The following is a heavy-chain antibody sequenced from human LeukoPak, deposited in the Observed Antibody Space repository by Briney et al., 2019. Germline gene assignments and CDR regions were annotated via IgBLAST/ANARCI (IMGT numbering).Heavy chain of an antibody. CDR1: GFTFSSSD. Sequence: SGGSLRLSCAASGFTFSSSDMHWLRKAPGKGLEWVAFIRSDGSDKYYGDSVKGRVTISRDNSKNTLDLQMKSLRGEDTAVYYCAKAVGASRPFDYWGQGTLVTVSS. CDR3: AKAVGASRPFDY. D-gene: IGHD1-26*01. V-gene: IGHV3-30*02. J-gene: IGHJ4*02. CDR2: IRSDGSDK.